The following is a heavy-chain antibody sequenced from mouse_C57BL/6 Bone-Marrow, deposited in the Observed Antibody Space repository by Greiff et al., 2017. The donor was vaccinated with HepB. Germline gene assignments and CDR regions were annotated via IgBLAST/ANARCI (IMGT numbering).Heavy chain of an antibody. CDR2: IWRGGST. J-gene: IGHJ4*01. D-gene: IGHD1-1*01. CDR1: GFSLTSYG. V-gene: IGHV2-5*01. Sequence: QVQLKESGPGLVQPSQSLSITCTVSGFSLTSYGVHWVRQSPGKGLEWLGVIWRGGSTDYNAAFMSRLSITKDNSKSQVFFKMNSLQADDTAIYYCAKNLNYGRGDAMDYWGQGTSVTVSS. CDR3: AKNLNYGRGDAMDY.